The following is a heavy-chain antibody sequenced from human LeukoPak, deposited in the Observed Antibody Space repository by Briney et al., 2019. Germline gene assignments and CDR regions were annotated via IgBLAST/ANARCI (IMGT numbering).Heavy chain of an antibody. J-gene: IGHJ4*02. CDR2: ISSSSSYI. CDR3: ARVRETLDFDY. V-gene: IGHV3-21*01. Sequence: GGSLRLSCAASGFTLSSYSMNWVSQAPGKGLEWVSSISSSSSYIYYADSVKGRFTISRDNAKNSLYLQMNSLRAEDTAVYYCARVRETLDFDYWGQGTLVTVSS. D-gene: IGHD3-10*01. CDR1: GFTLSSYS.